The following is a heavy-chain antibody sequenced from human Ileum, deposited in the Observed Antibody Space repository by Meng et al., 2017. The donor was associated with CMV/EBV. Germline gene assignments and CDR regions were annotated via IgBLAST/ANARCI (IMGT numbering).Heavy chain of an antibody. CDR1: GCTITNYY. D-gene: IGHD1-1*01. J-gene: IGHJ4*02. CDR2: IYTSGST. Sequence: LVLGLVKHSETLSRTSTVSGCTITNYYCNWMGQPDGKGLEWIGRIYTSGSTNYNPSLKSRVTISIDTSKNQFSLKLTSVTAADAAVYYCARDTGTTGTGSLFDYWGQGTLVTVSS. CDR3: ARDTGTTGTGSLFDY. V-gene: IGHV4-4*07.